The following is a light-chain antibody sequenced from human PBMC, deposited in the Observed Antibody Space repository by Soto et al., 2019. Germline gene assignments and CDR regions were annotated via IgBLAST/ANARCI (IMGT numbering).Light chain of an antibody. CDR3: QVWDSGIWV. CDR2: WDT. CDR1: TIGSKH. J-gene: IGLJ3*02. Sequence: SYELTQPLSMSVALGQTARITCGEDTIGSKHVHWYQQKPGQAPVLVIYWDTNRPSGIPEHFSCSNSGNTATLTISRAQAGDEADYYCQVWDSGIWVFGGGTQLTVL. V-gene: IGLV3-9*01.